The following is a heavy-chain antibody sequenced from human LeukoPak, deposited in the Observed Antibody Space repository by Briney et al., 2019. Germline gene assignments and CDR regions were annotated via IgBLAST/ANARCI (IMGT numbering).Heavy chain of an antibody. J-gene: IGHJ4*02. CDR1: GFTFSSYE. CDR2: ISSSGHIV. CDR3: ARENNYDYSGYYYLEY. V-gene: IGHV3-48*03. D-gene: IGHD3-22*01. Sequence: PGGSLRLSCAASGFTFSSYEMNWVRQAPGKGLEWVSYISSSGHIVYYADSVKGRFTISRDNAKNSLYLQMNSLRAEDTAVYYCARENNYDYSGYYYLEYWGQGTLVTVSS.